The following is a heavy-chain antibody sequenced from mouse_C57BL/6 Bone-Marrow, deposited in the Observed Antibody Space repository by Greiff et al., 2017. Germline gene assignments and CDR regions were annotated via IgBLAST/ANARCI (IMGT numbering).Heavy chain of an antibody. Sequence: VQLQQPGAELVRPGTSVKLSCKASGYTFTSYWMHWVKQRPGQGLEWIGVIDPSDSYTNYNQKFKGKATLTVDTSSSTAYMQLSSLTSEDSTFYYCARPHYYGGSYGYSDVWGTGTTVTVSS. D-gene: IGHD1-1*01. CDR2: IDPSDSYT. J-gene: IGHJ1*03. V-gene: IGHV1-59*01. CDR1: GYTFTSYW. CDR3: ARPHYYGGSYGYSDV.